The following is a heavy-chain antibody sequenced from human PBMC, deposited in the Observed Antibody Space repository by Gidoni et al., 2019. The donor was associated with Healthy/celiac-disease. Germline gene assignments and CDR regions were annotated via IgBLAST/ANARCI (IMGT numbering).Heavy chain of an antibody. V-gene: IGHV3-74*01. CDR2: INSDGSST. CDR3: ASPIVGANLDY. J-gene: IGHJ4*02. Sequence: EVQLVESGGGLVQPGWSLRLSCAASGFTFSSYWMHWVRQAPGKGLVWVSRINSDGSSTSYADSVKGRFTISRDNAKNTLYLQMNSLRAEDTAVYYCASPIVGANLDYWGQGTLVTVSS. D-gene: IGHD1-26*01. CDR1: GFTFSSYW.